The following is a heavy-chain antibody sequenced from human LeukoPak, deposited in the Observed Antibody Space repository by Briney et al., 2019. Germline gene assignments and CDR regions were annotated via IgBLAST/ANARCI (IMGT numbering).Heavy chain of an antibody. CDR1: GFTFSSYA. Sequence: PGGSLRLSCAASGFTFSSYAMHWVRQARGKGLEWVAVISYDGSNKYYADSVKGRFTISRDNSKNTLYLQMNSLRAEDTAVYYCARVLSLVRRYGMDVWGQGTTVTVSS. V-gene: IGHV3-30-3*01. CDR3: ARVLSLVRRYGMDV. CDR2: ISYDGSNK. J-gene: IGHJ6*02. D-gene: IGHD6-13*01.